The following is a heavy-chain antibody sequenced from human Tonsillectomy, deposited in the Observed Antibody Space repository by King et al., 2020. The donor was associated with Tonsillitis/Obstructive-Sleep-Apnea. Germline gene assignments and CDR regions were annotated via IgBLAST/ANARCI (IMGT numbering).Heavy chain of an antibody. D-gene: IGHD5-18*01. V-gene: IGHV3-64D*06. J-gene: IGHJ4*02. CDR1: GFAFNSYA. Sequence: VQLVESGGGLVQPGGSLRVSCSASGFAFNSYAMHWVRQAPGKVLDYISAISSNGGSTYYADSVKGRFTISRDNSKNTMYLQMSSLRGEDTAVYYCVKDLADGAYSYGPDDWGQGTLVTVSS. CDR2: ISSNGGST. CDR3: VKDLADGAYSYGPDD.